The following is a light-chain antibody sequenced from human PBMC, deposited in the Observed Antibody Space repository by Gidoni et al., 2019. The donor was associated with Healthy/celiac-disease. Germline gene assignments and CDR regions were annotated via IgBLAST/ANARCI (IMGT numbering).Light chain of an antibody. Sequence: EIVLTQSPATLSLSPGERATLSCSASQRVSSYLAWYQQKPGQAPRLLIYDASNRATGIPARFSGSGSGTDFTLTISSLEPEDFAVYYCQQRSNWPPLFTFGPGTKVDIK. J-gene: IGKJ3*01. CDR3: QQRSNWPPLFT. V-gene: IGKV3-11*01. CDR2: DAS. CDR1: QRVSSY.